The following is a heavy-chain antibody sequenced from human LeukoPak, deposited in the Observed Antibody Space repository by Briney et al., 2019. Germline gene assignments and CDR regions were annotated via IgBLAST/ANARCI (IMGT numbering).Heavy chain of an antibody. CDR1: GASISIYS. V-gene: IGHV4-59*03. D-gene: IGHD2-2*01. CDR2: IYGSGSP. Sequence: SETLSLTCTVAGASISIYSWSWRRHPPGQGLEWIGYIYGSGSPNYNPSLKSRVTMSVDASRNQFSLKVNSMTAADTAVYYCAKSNRYCNSASCYEDFVIWREGTMVTVSS. CDR3: AKSNRYCNSASCYEDFVI. J-gene: IGHJ3*02.